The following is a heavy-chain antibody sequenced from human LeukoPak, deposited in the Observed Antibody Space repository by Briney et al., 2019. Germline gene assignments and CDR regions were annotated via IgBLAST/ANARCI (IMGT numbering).Heavy chain of an antibody. J-gene: IGHJ4*02. CDR1: GFTVSSNY. CDR2: IYSGGST. Sequence: SGGSLRLSCAASGFTVSSNYMSWVRQAPGKGLEWVSVIYSGGSTYYADSVKGRFTISRDNSKNTLYLQMNSLRAEDTAVYYCARANCGGDCYWYYFDYWGQGTPVTVSS. CDR3: ARANCGGDCYWYYFDY. D-gene: IGHD2-21*02. V-gene: IGHV3-66*01.